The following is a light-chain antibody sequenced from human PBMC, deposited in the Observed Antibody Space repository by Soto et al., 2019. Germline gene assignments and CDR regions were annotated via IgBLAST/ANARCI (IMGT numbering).Light chain of an antibody. J-gene: IGKJ2*01. CDR2: GAS. CDR3: QQYGSSPPYT. V-gene: IGKV3-20*01. CDR1: QSVSSSY. Sequence: EIVLTQSPGTLSLSPGERATLSCRASQSVSSSYLAWYQKKPGQAPRLLIYGASSRATGIPDSFSGSGSGTDFTLTISRLEPEDFAVYYCQQYGSSPPYTFGQGTKLEIK.